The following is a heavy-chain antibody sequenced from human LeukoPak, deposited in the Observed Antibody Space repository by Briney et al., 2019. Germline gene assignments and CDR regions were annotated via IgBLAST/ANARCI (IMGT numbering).Heavy chain of an antibody. CDR1: GFTFSSYA. CDR2: ISGSGDNT. D-gene: IGHD3-16*01. Sequence: GGSLRLSCAASGFTFSSYAMNWVRQAPGKGLEWISSISGSGDNTYYADSVKGRFTISRDNSKNTLNLQMNSLRTEDTALYYCVKDTVGGSWGHYLDYWGQGTLVTVSS. V-gene: IGHV3-23*01. CDR3: VKDTVGGSWGHYLDY. J-gene: IGHJ4*02.